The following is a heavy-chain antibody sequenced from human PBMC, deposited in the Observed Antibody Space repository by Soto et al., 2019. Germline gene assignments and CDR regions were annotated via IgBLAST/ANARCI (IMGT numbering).Heavy chain of an antibody. CDR1: GGSISSGDYY. J-gene: IGHJ4*02. Sequence: SETLSLTCTVSGGSISSGDYYWSWIRQPPGKGLEWIGYIYYSGSTYYNPSLKSRVTISVDTSKNQFSLKLSSVTAADTAVYYCARLTVDIVATTLDYWGQGTLVTV. CDR2: IYYSGST. D-gene: IGHD5-12*01. CDR3: ARLTVDIVATTLDY. V-gene: IGHV4-30-4*01.